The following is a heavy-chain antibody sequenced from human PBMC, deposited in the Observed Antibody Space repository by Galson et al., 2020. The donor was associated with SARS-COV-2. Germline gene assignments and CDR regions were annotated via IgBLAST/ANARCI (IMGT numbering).Heavy chain of an antibody. V-gene: IGHV4-34*01. CDR3: ARVASAAGISGGFDY. CDR2: ISHSGRT. Sequence: SQTLSLTCGVSGGPFSGYFWTSIRQAPGTGLEWIGEISHSGRTNPNPSLKRRVAMSIDMSKNQWSLKLTSVTAADTAVYYCARVASAAGISGGFDYWGQGILVTVSS. J-gene: IGHJ4*02. D-gene: IGHD6-13*01. CDR1: GGPFSGYF.